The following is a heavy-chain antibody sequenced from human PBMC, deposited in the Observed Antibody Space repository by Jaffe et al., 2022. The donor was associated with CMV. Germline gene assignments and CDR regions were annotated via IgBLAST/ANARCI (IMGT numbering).Heavy chain of an antibody. CDR1: GFTFSRSW. CDR2: IKLDGSDK. J-gene: IGHJ6*03. Sequence: EVQLVESGGGLVQPGGSLRLSCAASGFTFSRSWMTWVRQAPGKGLEWVANIKLDGSDKYYMDSVKGRFTISRDNAKNSLYLQMNSLRAEDTAMYYCARTSLDRIAVAGTLYYYYYMDVWGKGTTVTVSS. CDR3: ARTSLDRIAVAGTLYYYYYMDV. V-gene: IGHV3-7*03. D-gene: IGHD6-19*01.